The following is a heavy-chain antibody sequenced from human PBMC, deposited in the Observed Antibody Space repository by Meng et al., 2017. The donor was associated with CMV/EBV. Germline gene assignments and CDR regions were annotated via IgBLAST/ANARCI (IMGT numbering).Heavy chain of an antibody. D-gene: IGHD3-3*01. Sequence: SGSTLVKPTQTLTLTCTFSGFLLSTSGGGVGWIRQPPGKALEWLTLIYWNDDKRYSPSLKSRLTITKDNSKNQVVLTMTNMDPVDTATYYCAHSRRFYDAFDIWGQGTMVTVSS. CDR2: IYWNDDK. CDR1: GFLLSTSGGG. CDR3: AHSRRFYDAFDI. J-gene: IGHJ3*02. V-gene: IGHV2-5*01.